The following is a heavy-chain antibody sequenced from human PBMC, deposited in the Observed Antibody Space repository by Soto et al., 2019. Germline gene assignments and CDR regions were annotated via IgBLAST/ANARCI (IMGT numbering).Heavy chain of an antibody. V-gene: IGHV3-53*01. CDR2: IYSGHTT. CDR3: VRGPSDHKLRLVEWPYGDY. CDR1: GFIVSSNQ. Sequence: PGGSLRLSCVASGFIVSSNQMSWVRQAPGKGLEWVSVIYSGHTTYYADSVEGRFTISRDDSKNTLYLQMNSLRVEDTAVYYCVRGPSDHKLRLVEWPYGDYRRKGALVTVSS. J-gene: IGHJ4*02. D-gene: IGHD3-3*01.